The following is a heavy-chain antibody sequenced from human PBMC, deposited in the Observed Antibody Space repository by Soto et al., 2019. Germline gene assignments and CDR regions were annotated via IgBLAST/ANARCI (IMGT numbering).Heavy chain of an antibody. J-gene: IGHJ5*02. V-gene: IGHV3-7*01. CDR2: INQDGSEK. CDR1: GFTFSTYW. CDR3: SRSLNS. Sequence: WGVLRLSCAASGFTFSTYWMDWVRQTPGKGLEWVANINQDGSEKNYVDSVKGRFTISRDNAKNSLYLQMSSLTAEDSALYYCSRSLNSWGQGTLGNVSP.